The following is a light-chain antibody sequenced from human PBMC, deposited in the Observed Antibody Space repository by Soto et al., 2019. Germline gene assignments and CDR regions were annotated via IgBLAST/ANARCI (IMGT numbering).Light chain of an antibody. CDR3: SSYAGTNNFVV. CDR2: GVS. V-gene: IGLV2-8*01. J-gene: IGLJ2*01. Sequence: QSALTQPPSASGSPGQSVTISCTGTSSDVGGYNYVSWYQQHPGKAPKLMIYGVSKRPSGVPDRFSGSKSGNRASLTVSGLQAEDEADYYCSSYAGTNNFVVFGGGTQLTVL. CDR1: SSDVGGYNY.